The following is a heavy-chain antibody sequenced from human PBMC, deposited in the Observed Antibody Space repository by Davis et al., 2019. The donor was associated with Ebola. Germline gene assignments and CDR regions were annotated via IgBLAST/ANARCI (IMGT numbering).Heavy chain of an antibody. CDR3: ANQGYYYYGMDV. V-gene: IGHV5-10-1*01. CDR1: GYSFPSYW. Sequence: GESLKISCEGSGYSFPSYWISWVRQMPGKGLEWVGRIDPSDSYTDYSPSFQGHVTISADKSISTAYLQWSSLKASDTAMYYCANQGYYYYGMDVWGQGTTVTVSS. J-gene: IGHJ6*02. CDR2: IDPSDSYT.